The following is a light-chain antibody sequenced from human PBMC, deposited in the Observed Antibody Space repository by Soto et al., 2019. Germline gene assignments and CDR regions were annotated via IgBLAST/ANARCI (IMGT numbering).Light chain of an antibody. CDR3: SSYTTSNTRQIV. V-gene: IGLV2-14*03. CDR1: SSDVGGYNY. CDR2: DVS. J-gene: IGLJ1*01. Sequence: SALTKPASVSRSPGQSITISCPGTSSDVGGYNYVSWYQHHPGKAPKLIIYDVSNRPSGVSIRFSGSKSDNTASLTISGLQPEDEADYHCSSYTTSNTRQIVFGTGTKVTVL.